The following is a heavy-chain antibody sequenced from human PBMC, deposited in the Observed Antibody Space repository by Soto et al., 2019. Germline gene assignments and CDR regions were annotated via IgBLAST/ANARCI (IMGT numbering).Heavy chain of an antibody. CDR2: ISYDGSNK. D-gene: IGHD3-3*01. CDR1: GFTFSSYA. CDR3: ARETYYDFWSGPYYGMDV. V-gene: IGHV3-30-3*01. Sequence: QVQLVESGGGVVQPGRSLRLSCAASGFTFSSYAMHWVRQAPGKGLEWVAVISYDGSNKYYADSVKGRFTISRDNSKNTLYLQMNSLRAEDTAVYYYARETYYDFWSGPYYGMDVWGQGTTVTVSS. J-gene: IGHJ6*02.